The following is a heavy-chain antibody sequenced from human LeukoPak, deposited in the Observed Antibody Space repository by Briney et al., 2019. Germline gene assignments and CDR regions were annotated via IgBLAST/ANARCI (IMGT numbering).Heavy chain of an antibody. Sequence: SVKVSCKASGGTFSSYAISWVRQAPGQGLEWMGRIIPILDIANYAQKFQGRVTITADKSTSTAYMELSSLRSEDTAVYYCARDRHAAGDFWSGHKQYYYGMDVWGQGTTVTVSS. CDR2: IIPILDIA. J-gene: IGHJ6*02. CDR1: GGTFSSYA. V-gene: IGHV1-69*04. D-gene: IGHD3-3*01. CDR3: ARDRHAAGDFWSGHKQYYYGMDV.